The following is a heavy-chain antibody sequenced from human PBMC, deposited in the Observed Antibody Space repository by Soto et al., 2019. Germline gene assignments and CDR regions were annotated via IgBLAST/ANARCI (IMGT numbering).Heavy chain of an antibody. CDR2: IYYSGST. CDR1: GGSISSYY. CDR3: ARHAHYYYSSGYYYFDY. J-gene: IGHJ4*02. Sequence: PSETLSLTCTVSGGSISSYYWSWIRQPPGKGLEWIGYIYYSGSTNYNPSLKSRVTISVDTSKNQFSLKLSSVTAADTAVYYCARHAHYYYSSGYYYFDYWGQGTLVTVSS. D-gene: IGHD3-22*01. V-gene: IGHV4-59*08.